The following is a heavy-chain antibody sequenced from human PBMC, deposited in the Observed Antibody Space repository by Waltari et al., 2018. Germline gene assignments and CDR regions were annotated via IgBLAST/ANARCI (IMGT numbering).Heavy chain of an antibody. CDR2: SNHSGST. CDR3: AIPGGDIVVVPAPDDVAFDI. CDR1: GGSFSGYY. V-gene: IGHV4-34*01. J-gene: IGHJ3*02. Sequence: QVQLQQWGAGLLKPSETLSLTCAVYGGSFSGYYWCWIRQPPGTGLEWIGESNHSGSTNYNPSLKSRVTISVDTSKNQFSLKLSSVTAADTAVYYCAIPGGDIVVVPAPDDVAFDIWGQGTMVTVSS. D-gene: IGHD2-2*01.